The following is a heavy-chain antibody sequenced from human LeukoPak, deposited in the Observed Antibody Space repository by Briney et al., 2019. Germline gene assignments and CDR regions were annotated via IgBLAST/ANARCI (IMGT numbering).Heavy chain of an antibody. CDR3: ASGGLEVELLLGFDY. CDR1: GGSFSGYY. J-gene: IGHJ4*02. CDR2: INHSGST. D-gene: IGHD1-26*01. Sequence: SGTLSLTCAVYGGSFSGYYWSWIRQPPGKGLEWIGEINHSGSTNYNPSLKSRVTISVDTSKNQFSLKLSSVTAADTAVYYCASGGLEVELLLGFDYWGQGTLVTVSS. V-gene: IGHV4-34*01.